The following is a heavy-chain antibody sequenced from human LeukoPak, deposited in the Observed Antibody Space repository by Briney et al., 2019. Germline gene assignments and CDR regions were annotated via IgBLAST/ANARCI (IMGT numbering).Heavy chain of an antibody. CDR3: ASGVNAFDI. CDR1: GITFSSYG. V-gene: IGHV4-34*01. Sequence: GSLRLSCAASGITFSSYGMSWVRQAPGKGLEWIGEINHSGSTNYNPSLKSRVTISVDTSKNQFSLKLSSVTAADTAVYYCASGVNAFDIWGQGTMVTVSS. D-gene: IGHD3-10*01. J-gene: IGHJ3*02. CDR2: INHSGST.